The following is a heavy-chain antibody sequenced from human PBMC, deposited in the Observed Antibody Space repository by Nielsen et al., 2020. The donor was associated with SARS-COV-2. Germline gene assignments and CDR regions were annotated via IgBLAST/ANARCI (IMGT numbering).Heavy chain of an antibody. CDR2: ISYDGSNK. V-gene: IGHV3-30-3*01. CDR3: ARDIHCSSTSCYGMDV. D-gene: IGHD2-2*01. J-gene: IGHJ6*02. CDR1: GFTFSSYA. Sequence: GESLKISCAASGFTFSSYAMHWVRQAPGKGLEWVAVISYDGSNKYYADSVKGRFTISRDNSKNTLYLQMNSLRAEDTAVYYCARDIHCSSTSCYGMDVWGQGITVTVSS.